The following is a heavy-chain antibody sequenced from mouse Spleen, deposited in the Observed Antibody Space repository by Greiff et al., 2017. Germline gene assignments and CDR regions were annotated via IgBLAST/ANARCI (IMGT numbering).Heavy chain of an antibody. V-gene: IGHV1-42*01. CDR2: INPSTGGT. CDR1: GYSFTGYY. Sequence: EVQLQQSGPELVKPGASVKISCKASGYSFTGYYMNWVKQSPEKSLEWIGEINPSTGGTTYNQKFKAKATLTVDKSSSTAYMQLKSLTSEDSAVYYCARWRTHDAMDSWGQGTSVTVSS. CDR3: ARWRTHDAMDS. J-gene: IGHJ4*01.